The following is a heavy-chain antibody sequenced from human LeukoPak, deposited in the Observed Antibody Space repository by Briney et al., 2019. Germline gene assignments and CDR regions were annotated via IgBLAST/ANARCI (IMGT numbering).Heavy chain of an antibody. J-gene: IGHJ4*02. CDR2: IKHAGSEK. CDR1: GFIFHNYW. V-gene: IGHV3-7*01. Sequence: GGSLRLSCAASGFIFHNYWMAWVRQTPGKGVEWVAKIKHAGSEKYYVDSVKGRFTISRDNAKNSFFLKMNSLTAEDTAVYFCARDRGSTAYDLYDYWGQGTLVTVSS. D-gene: IGHD3-10*01. CDR3: ARDRGSTAYDLYDY.